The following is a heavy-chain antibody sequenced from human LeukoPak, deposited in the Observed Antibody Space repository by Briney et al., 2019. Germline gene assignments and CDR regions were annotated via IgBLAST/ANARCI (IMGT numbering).Heavy chain of an antibody. J-gene: IGHJ1*01. V-gene: IGHV3-48*03. CDR1: GFSFSNCE. D-gene: IGHD1-1*01. CDR3: ARDASGLEVHV. Sequence: GGSLRLSCVASGFSFSNCEMNWARQAPGKGLQWLSSISAGGDRLYYADSVRGRLTISRDNAKNSLYLQLNSLGPEDTAVYCARDASGLEVHVWGQGTLVTVSS. CDR2: ISAGGDRL.